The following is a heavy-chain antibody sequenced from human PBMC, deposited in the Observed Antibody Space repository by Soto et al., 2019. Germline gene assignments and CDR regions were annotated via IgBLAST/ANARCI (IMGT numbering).Heavy chain of an antibody. V-gene: IGHV3-53*01. Sequence: PGGSLRLSCAASGFTVSSNYMSWVRQAPGKGLEWVSVIYSGGSTYYADSVKGRFTISRDNSKNTLYLQMNSLRAEDTAVYYCARGPVSSYCSGGSCYDYWGQGTLVTSPQ. CDR1: GFTVSSNY. CDR2: IYSGGST. J-gene: IGHJ4*02. CDR3: ARGPVSSYCSGGSCYDY. D-gene: IGHD2-15*01.